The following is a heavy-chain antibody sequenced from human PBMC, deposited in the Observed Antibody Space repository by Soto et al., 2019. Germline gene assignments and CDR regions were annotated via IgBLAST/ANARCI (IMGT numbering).Heavy chain of an antibody. V-gene: IGHV3-30*18. CDR3: AKDTGADSYGSSWFDP. J-gene: IGHJ5*02. Sequence: GGSLRLSCAASGFTFSSYGMHWVRQAPGKGLEWVAVISYDGSNKYYADSVKGRFTTSRDNSKNTLYLQMNSLRAEDTAVYYCAKDTGADSYGSSWFDPWGQGTLVTVSS. CDR1: GFTFSSYG. CDR2: ISYDGSNK. D-gene: IGHD5-18*01.